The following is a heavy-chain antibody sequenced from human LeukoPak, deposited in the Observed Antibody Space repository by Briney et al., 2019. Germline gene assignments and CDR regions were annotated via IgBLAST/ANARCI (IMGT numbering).Heavy chain of an antibody. CDR1: GFTFSSYS. Sequence: GGSLRLSCAASGFTFSSYSMNWVRQAPGKGLEWVSYISSSSSTIYYADSVEGRFTIARDNSRNTLNLQMNSLRAEDTAVYYCARWKGAPGYFFDYWGQGTPVTVSS. D-gene: IGHD1-26*01. J-gene: IGHJ4*02. CDR2: ISSSSSTI. V-gene: IGHV3-48*01. CDR3: ARWKGAPGYFFDY.